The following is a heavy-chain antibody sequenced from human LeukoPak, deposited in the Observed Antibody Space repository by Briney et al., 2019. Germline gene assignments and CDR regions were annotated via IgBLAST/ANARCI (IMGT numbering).Heavy chain of an antibody. CDR2: ISYDGSNK. J-gene: IGHJ6*02. CDR3: ARDRVSSSWYPYYYYGMDV. Sequence: PGGSLRLSCAASGFTFSSYAMHWVRQAPGKGLEWVAVISYDGSNKYYADSVKGRFTISRDNSKDTLYLQMNSLRAEDTAVYYCARDRVSSSWYPYYYYGMDVWGQGTTVTVSS. CDR1: GFTFSSYA. D-gene: IGHD6-13*01. V-gene: IGHV3-30-3*01.